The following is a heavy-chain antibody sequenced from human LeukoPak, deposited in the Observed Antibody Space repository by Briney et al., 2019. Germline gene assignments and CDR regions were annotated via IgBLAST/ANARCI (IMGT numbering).Heavy chain of an antibody. CDR3: AKDGISTPLGY. CDR1: GFTFSSYA. CDR2: ISYDGSNK. J-gene: IGHJ4*02. Sequence: GGSLRLSCAASGFTFSSYAMHWVRRAPGKGLEWVAVISYDGSNKYYADSVKGRFTISRDNSKNTLYLQMNSLRAEDTAVYYCAKDGISTPLGYWGQGTLVTVSS. D-gene: IGHD2/OR15-2a*01. V-gene: IGHV3-30-3*01.